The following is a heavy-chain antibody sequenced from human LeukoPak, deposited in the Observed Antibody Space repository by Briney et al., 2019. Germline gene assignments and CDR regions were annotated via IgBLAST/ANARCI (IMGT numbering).Heavy chain of an antibody. D-gene: IGHD2-15*01. V-gene: IGHV5-51*01. Sequence: GESLKISCKGSGYNFTSYWIGWVRQMPGKGVEWMGIIYPGDTDTRYSPSFQGQVTISADKTISTAYLQWSSLKASDTAMYYCARLVVVSPTNWFDPWGQGTLVTVSS. CDR3: ARLVVVSPTNWFDP. CDR1: GYNFTSYW. CDR2: IYPGDTDT. J-gene: IGHJ5*02.